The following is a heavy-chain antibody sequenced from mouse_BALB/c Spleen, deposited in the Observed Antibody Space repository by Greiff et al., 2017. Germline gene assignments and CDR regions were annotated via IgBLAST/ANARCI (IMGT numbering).Heavy chain of an antibody. CDR3: ARGGGSYYFDY. CDR2: ISSGSSTI. CDR1: GFTFSSFG. V-gene: IGHV5-17*02. J-gene: IGHJ2*01. Sequence: DVKLVESGGGLVQPGGSRKLSCAASGFTFSSFGMHWVRQAPEKGLEWVAYISSGSSTIYYADTVKGRFTISRDNPKNTLFLQMTSLRSEDTAMYYCARGGGSYYFDYWGQGTTLTVSS.